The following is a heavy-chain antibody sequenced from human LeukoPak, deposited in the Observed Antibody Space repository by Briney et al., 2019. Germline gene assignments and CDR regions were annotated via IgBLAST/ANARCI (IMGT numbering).Heavy chain of an antibody. J-gene: IGHJ4*02. CDR2: ISGSGGST. D-gene: IGHD2-21*02. CDR1: GFTFSSYA. V-gene: IGHV3-23*01. CDR3: AKARLGPYCGGDCYSDY. Sequence: PGASLRLSCAASGFTFSSYATSWVRQAPGKGLEWVSAISGSGGSTYYADSVKGRFTISRDNSKNTLYLQMNSLRAEDTAVYYCAKARLGPYCGGDCYSDYWGQGTLVTVSS.